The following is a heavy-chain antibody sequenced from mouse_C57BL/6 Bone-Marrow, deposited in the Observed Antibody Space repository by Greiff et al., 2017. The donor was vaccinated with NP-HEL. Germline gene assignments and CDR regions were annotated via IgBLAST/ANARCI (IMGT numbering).Heavy chain of an antibody. CDR2: IDPSDSYT. CDR1: GYTFTSYW. J-gene: IGHJ3*01. V-gene: IGHV1-50*01. Sequence: QVQLQQPGAELVKPGASVKLSCKASGYTFTSYWMQWVKQRPGQGLEWIGEIDPSDSYTNYNQKFKGKATLTVDTSSSTAYMQLSSLTSEDSAVYYCARDGLPWFAYWGQGTLVTVSA. D-gene: IGHD2-3*01. CDR3: ARDGLPWFAY.